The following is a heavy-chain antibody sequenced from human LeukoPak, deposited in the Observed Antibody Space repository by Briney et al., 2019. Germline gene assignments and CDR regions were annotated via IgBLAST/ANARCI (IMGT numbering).Heavy chain of an antibody. CDR2: IYYSGST. CDR3: ARGDFWSGYYP. V-gene: IGHV4-39*07. CDR1: GGSISSSSYY. D-gene: IGHD3-3*01. J-gene: IGHJ5*02. Sequence: SSETLSLTCTVSGGSISSSSYYWGWIRQPPGKGLEWIGSIYYSGSTYYNPSLKSRVTISVDTSKNQFSLKLSSVTAADTAVYYCARGDFWSGYYPWGQGTLVTVSS.